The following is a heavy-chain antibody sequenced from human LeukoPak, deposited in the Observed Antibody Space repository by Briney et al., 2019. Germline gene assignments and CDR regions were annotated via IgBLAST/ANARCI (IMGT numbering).Heavy chain of an antibody. V-gene: IGHV3-9*01. CDR1: GFTFDDYA. Sequence: GRSLRLSCAASGFTFDDYAMHWVRHAPGKGLEWVSGISWSSGSIGYADSVKGRFTISRDNAKNSLYLQMNSLRTEDTALYYCAKDKAAAGTFFDYWGQGTLVTVSS. CDR2: ISWSSGSI. D-gene: IGHD6-13*01. CDR3: AKDKAAAGTFFDY. J-gene: IGHJ4*02.